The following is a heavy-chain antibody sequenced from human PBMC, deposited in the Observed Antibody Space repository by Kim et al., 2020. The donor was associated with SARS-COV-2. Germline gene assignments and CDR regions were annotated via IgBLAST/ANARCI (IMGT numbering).Heavy chain of an antibody. CDR3: AKALQIRYFESSDY. J-gene: IGHJ4*02. Sequence: GGSLRLSCAASGFTLRSYAMSWVRQAPGKVLEWVSAISGSGGSTDYADSVKGRFTISRDNSKNTLYLQMNSLRAEDTAVYYCAKALQIRYFESSDYWGQGTLVTVSS. V-gene: IGHV3-23*01. D-gene: IGHD3-9*01. CDR2: ISGSGGST. CDR1: GFTLRSYA.